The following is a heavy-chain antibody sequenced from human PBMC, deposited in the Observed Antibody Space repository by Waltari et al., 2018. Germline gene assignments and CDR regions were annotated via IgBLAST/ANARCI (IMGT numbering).Heavy chain of an antibody. J-gene: IGHJ5*02. CDR3: ASYSGSYGWFAP. CDR2: IYTSGST. CDR1: GGSISSYY. Sequence: QVQLQESGPGLVKPSETLSLTCTVSGGSISSYYWSWIRQPAGKGLEWIGRIYTSGSTNYTPALNIRVPMSVDTSKNLFSLTLSSVTAADTAVYYCASYSGSYGWFAPWGQGTLVTVSS. D-gene: IGHD1-26*01. V-gene: IGHV4-4*07.